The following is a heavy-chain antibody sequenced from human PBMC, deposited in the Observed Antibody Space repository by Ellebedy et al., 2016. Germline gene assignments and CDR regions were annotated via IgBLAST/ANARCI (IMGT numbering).Heavy chain of an antibody. CDR2: IVVGSGNT. V-gene: IGHV1-58*01. J-gene: IGHJ3*02. CDR3: ARSRDSSGPAFDI. D-gene: IGHD6-19*01. CDR1: RFTFTSSA. Sequence: SVKVSXKASRFTFTSSAVQWVRQARGQRLEWIGWIVVGSGNTNYAQKFQERVTITRDMSTSTAYMELSSLRSEDTAMYYCARSRDSSGPAFDIWGQGTMVTVSS.